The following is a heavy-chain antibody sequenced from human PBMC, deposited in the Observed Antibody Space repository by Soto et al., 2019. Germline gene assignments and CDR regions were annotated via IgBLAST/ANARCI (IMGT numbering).Heavy chain of an antibody. Sequence: QVQLVQSGAEVKKPGSSVKVSCKASGGTFSSYAISWVRQAPGQGLEWMGGIIPIFGTANYAQKFQGRVTXTXXXSXXXXXXXXXXXXXXXTAVYYCARAWYCGGDCSTYYFDYWGQGTLVTVSS. J-gene: IGHJ4*02. CDR1: GGTFSSYA. CDR3: ARAWYCGGDCSTYYFDY. D-gene: IGHD2-21*02. CDR2: IIPIFGTA. V-gene: IGHV1-69*01.